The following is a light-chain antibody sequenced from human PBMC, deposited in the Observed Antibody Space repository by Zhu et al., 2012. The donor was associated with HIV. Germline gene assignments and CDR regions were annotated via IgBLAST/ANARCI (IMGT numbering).Light chain of an antibody. CDR3: QHYVPSPMYT. Sequence: IVLTQSPGTLSLSPGERATLSCRASQTVSRNYLAWYQQKPGQAPRLLIYGASRRVTGIPDRFSGSGSGTDFTLTISRLEPEDFAVYYCQHYVPSPMYTFGQGTKLEIK. CDR1: QTVSRNY. J-gene: IGKJ2*01. V-gene: IGKV3-20*01. CDR2: GAS.